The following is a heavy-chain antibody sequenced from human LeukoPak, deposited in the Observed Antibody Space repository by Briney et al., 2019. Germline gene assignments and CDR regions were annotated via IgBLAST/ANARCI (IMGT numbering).Heavy chain of an antibody. CDR3: ARGRGYIFHYYMDV. J-gene: IGHJ6*03. CDR1: GGSFSGYY. D-gene: IGHD6-25*01. CDR2: INHSGST. Sequence: SETLSLTCAVYGGSFSGYYWSWIRQPPGKGLEWIGEINHSGSTNYNPSLKSRVTMSVDTSKNQFSLKLSSVTAADTAVYYCARGRGYIFHYYMDVWGKGTTVTVSS. V-gene: IGHV4-34*01.